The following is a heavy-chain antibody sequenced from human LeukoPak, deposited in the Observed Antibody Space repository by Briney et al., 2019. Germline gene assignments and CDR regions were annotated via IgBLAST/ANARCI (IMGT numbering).Heavy chain of an antibody. V-gene: IGHV1-69*13. CDR1: GGTFSSYA. Sequence: EASVKVSCKASGGTFSSYAISWVRQAPGQGLEWMGGIIPIFGTANYAQKFQGRVTITADESTSTAYMELSSLRSEDTAVYYCARVSRQWLVPDYWGQGTLVTVSS. D-gene: IGHD6-19*01. CDR2: IIPIFGTA. CDR3: ARVSRQWLVPDY. J-gene: IGHJ4*02.